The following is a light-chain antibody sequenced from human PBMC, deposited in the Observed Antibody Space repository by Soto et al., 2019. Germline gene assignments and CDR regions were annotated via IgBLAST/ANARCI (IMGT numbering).Light chain of an antibody. CDR3: QSYDSSLSGYV. J-gene: IGLJ1*01. CDR2: RNT. Sequence: QSALTQPPSVSGAPGQRVTISCTGSSSNIGAGYDVHWYQQLPGTAPKLLIHRNTNRPSGVPDRFSGSKSGTSASLAITGLQAEDEADYYCQSYDSSLSGYVFGTGTKLTVL. CDR1: SSNIGAGYD. V-gene: IGLV1-40*01.